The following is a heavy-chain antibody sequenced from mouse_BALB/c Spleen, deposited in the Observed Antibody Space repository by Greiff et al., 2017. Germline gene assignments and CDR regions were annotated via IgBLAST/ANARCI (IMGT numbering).Heavy chain of an antibody. CDR2: IDPETGGT. V-gene: IGHV1-15*01. J-gene: IGHJ2*01. CDR3: TRFAYYYGDY. D-gene: IGHD1-1*01. Sequence: QVQLQQSGAELVRPGASVTLSCKASGYTFTDYEMHWVKQTPVHGLEWIGAIDPETGGTAYNQKFKGKATLTADKSSSTAYMELRSLTSEDSAVYYCTRFAYYYGDYWGQGTTLTVSS. CDR1: GYTFTDYE.